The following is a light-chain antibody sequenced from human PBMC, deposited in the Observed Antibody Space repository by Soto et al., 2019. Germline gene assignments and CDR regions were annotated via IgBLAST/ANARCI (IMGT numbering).Light chain of an antibody. J-gene: IGLJ1*01. CDR1: SSDVGGYNY. CDR3: SSYAGSSNV. Sequence: QSALTQPPSASGSPGQSVAISCTGTSSDVGGYNYVSWYQHHTGKASKLMTYEVNKRPSGVPDRFSGSKSGNTASLTVSGLQAEDEADYYCSSYAGSSNVFGTGTKVTVL. V-gene: IGLV2-8*01. CDR2: EVN.